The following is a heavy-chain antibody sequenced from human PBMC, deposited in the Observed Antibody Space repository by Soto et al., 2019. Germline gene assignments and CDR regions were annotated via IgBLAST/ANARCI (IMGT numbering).Heavy chain of an antibody. D-gene: IGHD3-16*01. V-gene: IGHV3-74*01. J-gene: IGHJ3*02. CDR1: GFTFSSYW. Sequence: EVQLVESGGGLVQPGGSLRLSCAASGFTFSSYWMHWVRQAPGKGLVWVSRINSDGSTTNYADSVKGRFTISRDNAKNTLYLQMNSLRAEDTAVYYCAIRAYRPDAFDIWGQGTMVTVSS. CDR3: AIRAYRPDAFDI. CDR2: INSDGSTT.